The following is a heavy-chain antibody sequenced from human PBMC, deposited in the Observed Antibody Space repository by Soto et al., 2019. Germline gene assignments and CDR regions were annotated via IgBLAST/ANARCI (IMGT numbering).Heavy chain of an antibody. CDR3: ASARGEGTVTSGWYFDL. D-gene: IGHD4-17*01. CDR2: INAGNGNT. CDR1: GYTFTSYA. Sequence: QVQLVQSGAEEKKPGASVKVSCKASGYTFTSYAMHWVRQAPGQRLEWMGWINAGNGNTKYSQKFQGRVTITRDTSXSXXYMELSSLRSEDTAVYYCASARGEGTVTSGWYFDLWGRGTLVTVSS. J-gene: IGHJ2*01. V-gene: IGHV1-3*05.